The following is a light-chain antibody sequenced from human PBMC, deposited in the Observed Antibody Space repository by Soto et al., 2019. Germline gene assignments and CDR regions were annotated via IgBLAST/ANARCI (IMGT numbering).Light chain of an antibody. CDR2: SAS. CDR3: QQRTNWPPT. V-gene: IGKV3-11*01. CDR1: QSVRND. Sequence: EIVLTQSPATLSLSPGERATLSFRASQSVRNDLVWYHQKPGQAPRVLIYSASNRATGIPARFSGSGSGTDFTLTISSLEPEDFAVYYGQQRTNWPPTFGGGTKVPMK. J-gene: IGKJ4*01.